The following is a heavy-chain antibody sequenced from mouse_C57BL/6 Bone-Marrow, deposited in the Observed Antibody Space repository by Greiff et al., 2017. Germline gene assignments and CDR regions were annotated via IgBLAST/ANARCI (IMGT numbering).Heavy chain of an antibody. CDR1: GYTFTSYG. CDR2: IYPRSGNT. J-gene: IGHJ1*03. Sequence: VQLQQSGAELARPGASVKLSCKASGYTFTSYGISWVKQRTGQGLEWIGEIYPRSGNTYYNEKFKGKATLTAAKSSSTAYMELRSLTSEDSAVYFCASEAITTVVATDWYFDVWGTGTTVTVSS. V-gene: IGHV1-81*01. D-gene: IGHD1-1*01. CDR3: ASEAITTVVATDWYFDV.